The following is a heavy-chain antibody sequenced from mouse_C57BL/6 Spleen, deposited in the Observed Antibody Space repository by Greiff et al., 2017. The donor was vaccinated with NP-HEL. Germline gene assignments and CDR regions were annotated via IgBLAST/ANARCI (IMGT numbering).Heavy chain of an antibody. Sequence: VQLQQSGAELVRPGASVKLSCTASGFNINDYYMHWVKQRPVQGLEWIGRIDPEAGDTEYAPKFQGKATMTADTSSNTAYLQLSSLTSEDAAVDYCTTSGSSYDYAMDYWGQGTSVTVSS. CDR3: TTSGSSYDYAMDY. D-gene: IGHD1-1*01. CDR1: GFNINDYY. J-gene: IGHJ4*01. V-gene: IGHV14-1*01. CDR2: IDPEAGDT.